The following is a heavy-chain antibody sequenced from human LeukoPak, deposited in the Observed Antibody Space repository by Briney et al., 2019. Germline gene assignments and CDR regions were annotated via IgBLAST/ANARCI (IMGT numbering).Heavy chain of an antibody. Sequence: SETLSLTCTVSGGSISSYYWSWIRQPAGKGLEWIGRIYTSGSTNYNPSLKSRVTLSVDPSTTQYPLKLSSLTAADTAVYCCARVICSGGSCRFDYWGKGTLVSVSS. J-gene: IGHJ4*02. CDR2: IYTSGST. V-gene: IGHV4-4*07. D-gene: IGHD2-15*01. CDR1: GGSISSYY. CDR3: ARVICSGGSCRFDY.